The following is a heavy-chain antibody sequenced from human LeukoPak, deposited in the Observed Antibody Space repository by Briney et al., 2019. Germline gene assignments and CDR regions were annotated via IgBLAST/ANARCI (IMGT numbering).Heavy chain of an antibody. V-gene: IGHV4-34*01. CDR3: ARAPRLKWLVTAFDI. D-gene: IGHD6-19*01. CDR1: GGSFSGCY. CDR2: INHSGST. J-gene: IGHJ3*02. Sequence: SETLSLTCAVYGGSFSGCYWSWIRQPPGKGLEWIGEINHSGSTNYNPSLKSRVTISVDTSKNQFSLKLSSVTAADTAVYYCARAPRLKWLVTAFDIWGQGTMVTVSS.